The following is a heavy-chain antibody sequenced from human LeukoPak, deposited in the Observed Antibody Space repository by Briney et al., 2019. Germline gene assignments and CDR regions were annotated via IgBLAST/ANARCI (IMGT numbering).Heavy chain of an antibody. Sequence: GGSLRLSCAASGFTFSDYYMSWVRQAPGKGLEWVSYISSSGSTIYYADSVKGRFTISRDKAKNSLYLQMNSLRAEDTAVYYCASSRGLLWFGRGYWGQGTLVTVSS. CDR3: ASSRGLLWFGRGY. CDR2: ISSSGSTI. CDR1: GFTFSDYY. V-gene: IGHV3-11*04. J-gene: IGHJ4*02. D-gene: IGHD3-10*01.